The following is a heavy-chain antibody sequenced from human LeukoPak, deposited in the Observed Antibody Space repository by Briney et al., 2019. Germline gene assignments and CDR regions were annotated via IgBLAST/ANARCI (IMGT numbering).Heavy chain of an antibody. V-gene: IGHV3-30*04. CDR3: ARDERHWYYDILTGYYNFDY. CDR1: GFTFSTYA. J-gene: IGHJ4*02. D-gene: IGHD3-9*01. CDR2: ISYDGSNK. Sequence: GGSLRLSCAASGFTFSTYAMHWVRQAPGKGLEWVAVISYDGSNKYYADSVKGRFTISRDNSKNTLYLQMNSLRAEDTAVYYCARDERHWYYDILTGYYNFDYWGQGTLVTVSS.